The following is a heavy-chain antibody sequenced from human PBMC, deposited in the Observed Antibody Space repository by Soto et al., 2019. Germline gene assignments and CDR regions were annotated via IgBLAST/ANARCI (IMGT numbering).Heavy chain of an antibody. V-gene: IGHV5-51*03. D-gene: IGHD6-13*01. Sequence: GESRKISCKGSGYSFTSYWIGWVRQMPGKGLEWMGIIYPGDSDTRYSPSFQGQVTISADKSITTAYLQWSSLKASDTAMYYCARTAAAGKYYYGLDVWGQGTAVTASS. CDR1: GYSFTSYW. CDR2: IYPGDSDT. CDR3: ARTAAAGKYYYGLDV. J-gene: IGHJ6*02.